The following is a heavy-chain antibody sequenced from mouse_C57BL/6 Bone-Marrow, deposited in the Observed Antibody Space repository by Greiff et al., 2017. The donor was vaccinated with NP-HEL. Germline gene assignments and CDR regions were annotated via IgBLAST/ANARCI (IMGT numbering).Heavy chain of an antibody. CDR2: INPGSGGT. J-gene: IGHJ2*01. V-gene: IGHV1-54*01. CDR1: GYAFTNYL. Sequence: VQLQQSGAELVRPGTSVKVSCKASGYAFTNYLIEWVKQRPGQGLEWIGVINPGSGGTNYNEKFKGKATLTADKSSSTAYMQLSSLTSEDSAVYFCARDYYDGSSPFDYWGKGTTLTVSS. D-gene: IGHD1-1*01. CDR3: ARDYYDGSSPFDY.